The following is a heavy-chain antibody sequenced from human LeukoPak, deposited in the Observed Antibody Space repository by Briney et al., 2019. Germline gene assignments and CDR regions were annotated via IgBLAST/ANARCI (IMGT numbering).Heavy chain of an antibody. J-gene: IGHJ3*02. CDR2: SGST. D-gene: IGHD3-22*01. CDR3: AGTYYYESSGYAPGAFDI. V-gene: IGHV4-39*02. Sequence: SGSTYYPSLKSRVTISVDTSRNHLSLKMRSVTAADTAVYYCAGTYYYESSGYAPGAFDIWGQGTMVTVSS.